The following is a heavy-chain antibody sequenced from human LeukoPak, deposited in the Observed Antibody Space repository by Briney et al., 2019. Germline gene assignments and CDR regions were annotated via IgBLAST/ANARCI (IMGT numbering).Heavy chain of an antibody. Sequence: SETLSLTCTVSGGSISSRPYYWGWVRQPAGKGLEWIGRIYTSGTTNYNPSLKSRVTMSVDTSKNQFSLKLTSVTAADTAVYYCARSLIPPTYWYFDSWGPGTLVTVSS. D-gene: IGHD2-21*01. CDR3: ARSLIPPTYWYFDS. CDR1: GGSISSRPYY. V-gene: IGHV4-61*02. J-gene: IGHJ4*02. CDR2: IYTSGTT.